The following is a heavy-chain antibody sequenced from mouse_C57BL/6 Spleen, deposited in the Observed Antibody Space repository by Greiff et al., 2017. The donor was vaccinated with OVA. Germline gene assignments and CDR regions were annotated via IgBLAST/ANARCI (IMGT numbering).Heavy chain of an antibody. CDR3: AREGYAWFAY. Sequence: QVQLQQPGAELVKPGASVKMSCKASGYTFTSYWITWVKQRPGQGLEWIGDIYPGSGSTNYNEKFKSKATLTVDTPSSTAYMQLSSLTSEDAAVYYCAREGYAWFAYWGQGTLVTVSA. CDR1: GYTFTSYW. D-gene: IGHD2-2*01. CDR2: IYPGSGST. J-gene: IGHJ3*01. V-gene: IGHV1-55*01.